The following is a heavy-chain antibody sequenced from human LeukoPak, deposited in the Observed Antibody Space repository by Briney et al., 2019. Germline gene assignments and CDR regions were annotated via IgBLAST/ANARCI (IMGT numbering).Heavy chain of an antibody. CDR3: ARDPRYGSSGFDY. Sequence: GGSLRLSCAASGFTFSSYSMNWVRQAPGKGLEWVSSISSSSNIYYADSVKGRFTISRDNAKNSLYLQMYSLRAEDTAVYYCARDPRYGSSGFDYWGQGTLVTVSS. J-gene: IGHJ4*02. CDR2: ISSSSNI. V-gene: IGHV3-21*01. CDR1: GFTFSSYS. D-gene: IGHD3-22*01.